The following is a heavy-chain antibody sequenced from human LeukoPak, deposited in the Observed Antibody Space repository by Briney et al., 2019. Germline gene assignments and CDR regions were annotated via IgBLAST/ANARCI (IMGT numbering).Heavy chain of an antibody. Sequence: VASVKVSRKASGGTFSSYAISWVRQAPGQGLEWMGGIIPIFGTANYAQKFQGRVTITADKSTSTAYMELSSLRSEDTAVYYCARVCLDRAAAGTGPNWFDPWGQGTLVTVSS. CDR1: GGTFSSYA. D-gene: IGHD6-13*01. V-gene: IGHV1-69*06. J-gene: IGHJ5*02. CDR3: ARVCLDRAAAGTGPNWFDP. CDR2: IIPIFGTA.